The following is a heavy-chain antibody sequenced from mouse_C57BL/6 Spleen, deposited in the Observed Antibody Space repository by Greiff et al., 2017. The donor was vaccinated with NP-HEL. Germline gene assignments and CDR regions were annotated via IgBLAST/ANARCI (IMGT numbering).Heavy chain of an antibody. V-gene: IGHV1-82*01. CDR2: IYPGDGDT. CDR3: EGQLRPHYAMDY. Sequence: QVQLQQSGPELVKPGASVKISCKASGYAFSSSWMNWVKQRPGKGLEWIGRIYPGDGDTNYNGKFKGKATLTADKSSSTAYMQLSSLTSEDSAVYFCEGQLRPHYAMDYWGQGTSVTVSS. J-gene: IGHJ4*01. D-gene: IGHD3-2*02. CDR1: GYAFSSSW.